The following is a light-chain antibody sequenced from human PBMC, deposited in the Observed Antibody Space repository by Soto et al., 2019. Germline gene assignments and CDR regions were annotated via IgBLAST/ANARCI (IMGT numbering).Light chain of an antibody. CDR2: DAS. CDR1: QRVSGW. Sequence: DIQMTQSPATLSASVGDTVTVTCRASQRVSGWVAWDQQKPGEAPKRLIYDASALPRGVPSRFSGSGSGTKFTLSLASLQPDDFATYSCQQYETFSGTFGPGDKVEI. V-gene: IGKV1-5*01. J-gene: IGKJ1*01. CDR3: QQYETFSGT.